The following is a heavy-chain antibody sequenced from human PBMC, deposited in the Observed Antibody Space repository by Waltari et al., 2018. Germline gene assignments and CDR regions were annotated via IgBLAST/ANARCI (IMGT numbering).Heavy chain of an antibody. J-gene: IGHJ6*02. CDR3: ATDGAGILTRDYYYGMAV. V-gene: IGHV1-24*01. CDR2: FDPEDGET. CDR1: GYTLTELS. Sequence: QFQLVQSGAEVKKPGASVKVSCKVSGYTLTELSMHWVRQAPGQGLALMGGFDPEDGETNYAQKFQGRVTMTEDTSTDTADMELSSLRSEDTAVDYCATDGAGILTRDYYYGMAVWGQGTTVTVSS. D-gene: IGHD2-8*01.